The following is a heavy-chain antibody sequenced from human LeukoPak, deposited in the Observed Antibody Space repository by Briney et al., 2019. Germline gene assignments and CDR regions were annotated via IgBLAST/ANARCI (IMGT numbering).Heavy chain of an antibody. J-gene: IGHJ6*03. CDR2: IKEDGSEK. Sequence: GGSLRLSCAASGFSFSSYWMSWVRQAPGKGLEWVANIKEDGSEKDYVDPVRGRFTISRDNARNSLNLQMNSLIAEDTAVYYCARDWMGYCSSNSCYLYYMDVWGKGTTVTVSS. D-gene: IGHD2-2*01. V-gene: IGHV3-7*01. CDR3: ARDWMGYCSSNSCYLYYMDV. CDR1: GFSFSSYW.